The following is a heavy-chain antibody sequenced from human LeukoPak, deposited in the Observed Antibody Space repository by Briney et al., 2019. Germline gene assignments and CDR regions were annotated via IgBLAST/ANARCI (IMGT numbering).Heavy chain of an antibody. CDR2: ISGSSNSI. CDR3: ARESAY. V-gene: IGHV3-21*01. Sequence: GGSLRLSCAASGFTFSSYNMNWVRQAPGKGLEWVSSISGSSNSINYADSVKGRFTISRDNAKNSLYLQMNSLRAEDTAVYYCARESAYWGQGTLVTVSS. D-gene: IGHD3-3*01. J-gene: IGHJ4*02. CDR1: GFTFSSYN.